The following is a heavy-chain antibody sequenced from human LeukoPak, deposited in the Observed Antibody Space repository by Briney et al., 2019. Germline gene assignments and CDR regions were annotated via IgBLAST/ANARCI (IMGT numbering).Heavy chain of an antibody. CDR3: ARDLPAKNEGYSYGYYFDY. CDR2: ISYDGSNK. Sequence: GGSLRLSCAASGFTFSSYGMHWVRQAPGKGLEWVAVISYDGSNKYYADSVKGRFTISRDNSKNTLYLQMNSLRAEDTAVYYCARDLPAKNEGYSYGYYFDYWGRGTLVTVSS. V-gene: IGHV3-30*19. D-gene: IGHD5-18*01. J-gene: IGHJ4*02. CDR1: GFTFSSYG.